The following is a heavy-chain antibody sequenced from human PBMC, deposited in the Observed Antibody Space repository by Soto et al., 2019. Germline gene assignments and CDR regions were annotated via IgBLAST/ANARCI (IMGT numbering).Heavy chain of an antibody. Sequence: EVQLLESGGGLVQPGGSLRLSCAASGFTFSSYEMSWVRQAPGKGLEWVSVVSGSGGSTYYADSVQGRFTISSDKAKKTVYLQISSLRAEDTAIYYCAKERSLGVTAMHVWGHGTTVTVSS. J-gene: IGHJ6*02. D-gene: IGHD2-21*02. V-gene: IGHV3-23*01. CDR2: VSGSGGST. CDR1: GFTFSSYE. CDR3: AKERSLGVTAMHV.